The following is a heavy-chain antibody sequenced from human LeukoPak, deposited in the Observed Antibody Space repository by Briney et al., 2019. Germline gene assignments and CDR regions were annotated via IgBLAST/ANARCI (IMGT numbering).Heavy chain of an antibody. CDR1: GGSFSGYY. CDR2: INHSGST. Sequence: PSETLSLTCAVYGGSFSGYYWSWIRQPPRKGLEWIGEINHSGSTNYNPSLKSRVTISVDTSKNQFSLKLSSVTAADTVVYYCARGMTLDYDFWSAYSRSQRRKGRIYYIDVWGKGTTVTVSS. D-gene: IGHD3-3*01. V-gene: IGHV4-34*01. CDR3: ARGMTLDYDFWSAYSRSQRRKGRIYYIDV. J-gene: IGHJ6*03.